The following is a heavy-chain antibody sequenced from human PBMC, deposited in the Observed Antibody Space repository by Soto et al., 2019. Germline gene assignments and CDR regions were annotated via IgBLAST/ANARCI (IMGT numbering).Heavy chain of an antibody. CDR3: ARADSVAFPDF. CDR2: IYSGTT. CDR1: GVSISIGGYS. D-gene: IGHD3-22*01. J-gene: IGHJ4*02. Sequence: QRQLQESASGPVKHSQTLSLTCAVAGVSISIGGYSWSWIRQPPGKGLEWIGYIYSGTTHYNPSLKSRVTMSMNRATNQVSLSLKSVPAADTGVYYCARADSVAFPDFWGQVTLVTFSS. V-gene: IGHV4-30-2*01.